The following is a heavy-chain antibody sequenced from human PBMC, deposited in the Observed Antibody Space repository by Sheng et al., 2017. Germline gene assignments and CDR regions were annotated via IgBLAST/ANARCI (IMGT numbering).Heavy chain of an antibody. CDR2: IPFDGSYK. D-gene: IGHD3-10*01. Sequence: QVQLVESGGGVVQPGGSLRVSCAASGFTFSAYAIHWVRQAPGKGLEWVAFIPFDGSYKYYGDSVKGRFTISRDNSKNTVYLQMNSVTTEDTAVYYCARGTGSGVFGLDYWGQGTPVTVSS. J-gene: IGHJ4*02. CDR3: ARGTGSGVFGLDY. CDR1: GFTFSAYA. V-gene: IGHV3-30*02.